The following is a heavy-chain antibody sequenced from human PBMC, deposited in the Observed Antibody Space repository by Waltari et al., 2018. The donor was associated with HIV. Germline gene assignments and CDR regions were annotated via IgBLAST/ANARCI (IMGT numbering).Heavy chain of an antibody. V-gene: IGHV4-61*02. Sequence: QVQLQESGPGLVKPSQTLSLTCIVSGDSITRGSYSWTWVRQPAGKGLEWIGRISSSGNTNYNPSLKSRVTMSMDTSKNQFSLEVTSVTAADTAIYFCARALLAARSGGMDVWGHGTTVTVSS. CDR2: ISSSGNT. CDR3: ARALLAARSGGMDV. CDR1: GDSITRGSYS. D-gene: IGHD6-25*01. J-gene: IGHJ6*02.